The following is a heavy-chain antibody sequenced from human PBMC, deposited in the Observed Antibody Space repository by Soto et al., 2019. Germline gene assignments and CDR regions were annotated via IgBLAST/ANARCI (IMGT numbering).Heavy chain of an antibody. J-gene: IGHJ4*02. D-gene: IGHD3-3*01. V-gene: IGHV1-3*01. CDR1: GYTFTSYA. CDR3: ARDVYDFWSGYYGIDY. CDR2: INAGNGNT. Sequence: EASVKVSCKASGYTFTSYAMHWVRQAPGQRLEWMGWINAGNGNTKYSQKFQGRVTITRDASASTAYMELSSLRSEDTAVYYCARDVYDFWSGYYGIDYWGQGTLVTVSS.